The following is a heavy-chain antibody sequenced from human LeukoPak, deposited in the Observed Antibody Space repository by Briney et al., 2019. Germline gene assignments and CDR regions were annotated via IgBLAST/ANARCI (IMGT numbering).Heavy chain of an antibody. CDR1: GLTFISYT. J-gene: IGHJ6*02. V-gene: IGHV3-21*01. D-gene: IGHD6-19*01. CDR2: ISSSSYI. Sequence: GGSLRLSCAASGLTFISYTMNWVRQAPGKGLEWVSSISSSSYIYYADSVKGRFTISRDNAKNSLFLQMNSLRAEDTAVYYCARDEQWLVRGDYYYYGMDVWGQGTTVTVSS. CDR3: ARDEQWLVRGDYYYYGMDV.